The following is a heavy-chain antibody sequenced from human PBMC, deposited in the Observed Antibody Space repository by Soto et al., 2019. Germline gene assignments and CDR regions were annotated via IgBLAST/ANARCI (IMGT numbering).Heavy chain of an antibody. CDR3: ARDVEPAAPLYYYYGMDV. Sequence: VASVKVSCKASGYTFTSYAMHWVRQAPGQRLEWMGWINAGNGNTKYSQKFQGRVTITRDTSASTAYMELSSLRSEDTAVYYCARDVEPAAPLYYYYGMDVWGQGTTVTVSS. D-gene: IGHD2-2*01. CDR1: GYTFTSYA. J-gene: IGHJ6*02. CDR2: INAGNGNT. V-gene: IGHV1-3*01.